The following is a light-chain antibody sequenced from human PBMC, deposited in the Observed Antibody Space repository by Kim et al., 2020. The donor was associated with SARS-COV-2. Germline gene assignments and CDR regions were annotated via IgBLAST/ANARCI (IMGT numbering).Light chain of an antibody. CDR1: SSDVGGYNY. J-gene: IGLJ3*02. Sequence: QSNTISCTGSSSDVGGYNYVCWYQHHPDKAPKLMIYDVTKRPSGISDRFSGSKSDATASLTISGLQAEDEADYYCSSYTSSGTWVFGGGTQLTVL. CDR2: DVT. CDR3: SSYTSSGTWV. V-gene: IGLV2-14*03.